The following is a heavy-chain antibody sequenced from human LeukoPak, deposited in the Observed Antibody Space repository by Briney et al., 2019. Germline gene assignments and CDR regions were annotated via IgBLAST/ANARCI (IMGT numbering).Heavy chain of an antibody. Sequence: SQTLSLTCTVSGGSISSGNFYWRWIRQPPGRGVEWIGYIFSLGSTYYNLSLKSRVTMSVDTSKNQFSLKLRSVTAADTAVYYCARKYPDHWFDPWGQGTLVTVSS. CDR1: GGSISSGNFY. J-gene: IGHJ5*02. CDR3: ARKYPDHWFDP. CDR2: IFSLGST. V-gene: IGHV4-30-4*01. D-gene: IGHD6-6*01.